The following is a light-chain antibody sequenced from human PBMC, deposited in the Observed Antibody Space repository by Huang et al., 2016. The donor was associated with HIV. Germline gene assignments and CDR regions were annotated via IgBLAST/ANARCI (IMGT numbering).Light chain of an antibody. CDR2: SAA. Sequence: DIVMTPSPRSLSVTPGEPASISCRSDERLLHSNGYNYLEWYVQKPGQSPLLLIYSAANRASGVPDRVSGRGSGTDFTLKISRVEADDVGIYYCMQGLQTRITFGQGTRLEIK. CDR3: MQGLQTRIT. CDR1: ERLLHSNGYNY. J-gene: IGKJ5*01. V-gene: IGKV2-28*01.